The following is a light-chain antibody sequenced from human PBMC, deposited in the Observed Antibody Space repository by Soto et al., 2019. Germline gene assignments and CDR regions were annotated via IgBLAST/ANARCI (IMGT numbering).Light chain of an antibody. Sequence: IQMTQSPSSLSASVGDRVTITCRASQSVSNYLNWYQQTVGKAPQLLIYFASTLQKGVPSRFSGSGSGTDFTLTISSLQPEDFATYYCQQSYSTPYTFGQGTKLEIK. CDR3: QQSYSTPYT. CDR1: QSVSNY. V-gene: IGKV1-39*01. CDR2: FAS. J-gene: IGKJ2*01.